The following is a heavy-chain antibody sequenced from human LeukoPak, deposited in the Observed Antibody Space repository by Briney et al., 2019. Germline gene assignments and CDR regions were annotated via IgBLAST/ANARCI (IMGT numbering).Heavy chain of an antibody. V-gene: IGHV1-18*01. CDR1: GGTFSNDA. J-gene: IGHJ3*02. CDR2: ISAYNGNT. Sequence: GASVKVSCKASGGTFSNDAISWVRQAPGQGLEWMGWISAYNGNTNYAQKLQGRVTMTTDTSTSTAYMELRSLRSDDTAVYYCARVRISCSSTSCYTRAFDIWGQGTMVTVSS. D-gene: IGHD2-2*02. CDR3: ARVRISCSSTSCYTRAFDI.